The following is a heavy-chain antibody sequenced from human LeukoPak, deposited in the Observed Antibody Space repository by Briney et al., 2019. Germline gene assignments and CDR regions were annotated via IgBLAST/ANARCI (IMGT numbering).Heavy chain of an antibody. Sequence: GGSLRLSCAASGFTVSSNYMSWVRQPPGKGLEWVSYISSSGSTIYYADSVKGRFTISRDNAKNSLYLQMNSLRAEDTAVYYCARVVRGTEAKIVVVPAAISWFDPWGQGTLVAVSS. D-gene: IGHD2-2*02. V-gene: IGHV3-11*04. CDR2: ISSSGSTI. CDR3: ARVVRGTEAKIVVVPAAISWFDP. CDR1: GFTVSSNY. J-gene: IGHJ5*02.